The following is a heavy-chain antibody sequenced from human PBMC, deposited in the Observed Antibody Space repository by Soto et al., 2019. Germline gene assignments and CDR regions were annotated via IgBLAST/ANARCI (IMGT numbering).Heavy chain of an antibody. CDR3: ATVRGQAFEI. J-gene: IGHJ3*02. V-gene: IGHV4-31*03. CDR1: GGSINTDDYY. Sequence: QVQLQESGPGLVKPSQTLSLNCSVSGGSINTDDYYWSWIRQHAGQGLEWIGYTFYSGTTYYNPSLKSRISISLATSKNQFSLEMSSVTAAAPSMYYCATVRGQAFEIRGQGTMVTVSS. CDR2: TFYSGTT. D-gene: IGHD3-10*01.